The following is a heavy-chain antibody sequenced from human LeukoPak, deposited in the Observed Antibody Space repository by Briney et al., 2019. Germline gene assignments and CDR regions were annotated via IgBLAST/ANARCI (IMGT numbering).Heavy chain of an antibody. J-gene: IGHJ4*02. V-gene: IGHV4-34*01. Sequence: PSETLSLTCTVSGGSISSYYWSWIRQPPGKGLEWIGEINHSGSTNYNPSLKSRVTISVDTSKNQFSLKLSSVTAADTAVYYCARDCSSTSCTVYYFDYWGQGTLVTVSS. CDR3: ARDCSSTSCTVYYFDY. CDR1: GGSISSYY. CDR2: INHSGST. D-gene: IGHD2-2*01.